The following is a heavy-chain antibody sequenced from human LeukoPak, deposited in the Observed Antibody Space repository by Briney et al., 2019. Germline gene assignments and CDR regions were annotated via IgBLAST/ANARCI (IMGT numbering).Heavy chain of an antibody. CDR3: ARARYSLDY. CDR1: GFTFSTYW. J-gene: IGHJ4*02. Sequence: GGSLRLSCAAYGFTFSTYWMHWVRQAPGKGLVWVSRINSDGSTTNYADSVKGRFTISRDNAKNTLYLQMNSLRAEDTAVYYCARARYSLDYWGQGTLVTVSS. D-gene: IGHD3-9*01. CDR2: INSDGSTT. V-gene: IGHV3-74*01.